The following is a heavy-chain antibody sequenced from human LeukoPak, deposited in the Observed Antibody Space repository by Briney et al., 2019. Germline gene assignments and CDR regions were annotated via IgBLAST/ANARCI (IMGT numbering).Heavy chain of an antibody. CDR2: ISGFNGET. CDR3: ARDYCSSTSCLFDY. D-gene: IGHD2-2*01. J-gene: IGHJ4*02. CDR1: GYTFTSHG. Sequence: GASVKVSCKTYGYTFTSHGISWVRQAPGQGLEWMGWISGFNGETHYAQNLQGRVTMTTDTSTSTAYMELRSLRSDDTAVYYCARDYCSSTSCLFDYWGQGTLVTVSS. V-gene: IGHV1-18*01.